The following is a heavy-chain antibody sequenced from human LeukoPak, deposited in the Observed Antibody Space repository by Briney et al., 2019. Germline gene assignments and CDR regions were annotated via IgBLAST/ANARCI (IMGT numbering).Heavy chain of an antibody. CDR3: ASHYDFWSGYYTGRVYYYYYMDV. CDR2: IIPIFGTA. CDR1: GYTFTGYY. V-gene: IGHV1-69*05. D-gene: IGHD3-3*01. Sequence: ASVKVSCMASGYTFTGYYMHWVQQAPGQGLEWMGGIIPIFGTANYAQKFQGRVTITTDESTSTAYMELSSLRSEDTAVYYCASHYDFWSGYYTGRVYYYYYMDVWGKGTTVTVSS. J-gene: IGHJ6*03.